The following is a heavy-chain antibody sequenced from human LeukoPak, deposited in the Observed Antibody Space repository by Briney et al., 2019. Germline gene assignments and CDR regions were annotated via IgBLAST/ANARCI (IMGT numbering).Heavy chain of an antibody. CDR2: IIPIFGTA. V-gene: IGHV1-69*05. Sequence: XVKVSCKASGGTFSSYAISWVRQAPGQGLEWMGGIIPIFGTANYAQKFQGRVTITTDESTSTAYMELSSLRSEDTAVYYCAGRSVVVTAIRYYFDYWGQGTLVTVSS. CDR1: GGTFSSYA. J-gene: IGHJ4*02. CDR3: AGRSVVVTAIRYYFDY. D-gene: IGHD2-21*02.